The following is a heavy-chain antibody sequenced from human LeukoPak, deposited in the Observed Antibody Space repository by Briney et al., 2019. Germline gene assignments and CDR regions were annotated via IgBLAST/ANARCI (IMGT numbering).Heavy chain of an antibody. Sequence: VASVKVSCKASGYTFTSYDISWVRQATGQGLEWMGWMNPNSGNAGYAQRFQGRVTMTRNNSISTAYMELSSLRSEDTAVYYCARDFVGGGLSGSYYWFDPWGQGTLVTVSS. CDR2: MNPNSGNA. D-gene: IGHD3-10*01. J-gene: IGHJ5*02. V-gene: IGHV1-8*01. CDR1: GYTFTSYD. CDR3: ARDFVGGGLSGSYYWFDP.